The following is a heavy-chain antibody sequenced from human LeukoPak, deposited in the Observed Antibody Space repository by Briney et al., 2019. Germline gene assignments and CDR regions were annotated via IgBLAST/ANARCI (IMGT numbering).Heavy chain of an antibody. D-gene: IGHD6-25*01. Sequence: GGSLRLSCAASGFTVSSNYMTWVRQAPGKGLEWVSTISNGGENTHYADSVMGRFTISRDNSKNTPYLEMNSLRADDAAVYYCAKDVGIPAFFDYWGQGTLVTVSS. CDR1: GFTVSSNY. CDR3: AKDVGIPAFFDY. V-gene: IGHV3-23*01. CDR2: ISNGGENT. J-gene: IGHJ4*02.